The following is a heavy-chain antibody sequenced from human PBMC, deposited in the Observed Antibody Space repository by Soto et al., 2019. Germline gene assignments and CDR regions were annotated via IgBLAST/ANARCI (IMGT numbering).Heavy chain of an antibody. V-gene: IGHV4-38-2*02. CDR1: GYSISSGYY. J-gene: IGHJ6*02. CDR3: ARDGKWELKLGYYYYGMDV. Sequence: PSETLSLTCAVSGYSISSGYYWGWIRQPPGKGPEWIGSIYHSGSTYYNPSLKSRVTISVDTSKNQFSLKLSSVTAADTAVYYCARDGKWELKLGYYYYGMDVWGQGTTVTVSS. D-gene: IGHD1-26*01. CDR2: IYHSGST.